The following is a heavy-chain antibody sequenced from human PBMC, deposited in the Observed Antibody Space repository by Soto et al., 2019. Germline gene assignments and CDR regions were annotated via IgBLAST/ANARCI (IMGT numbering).Heavy chain of an antibody. CDR3: ARRVTIFGVARDYFDY. J-gene: IGHJ4*02. D-gene: IGHD3-3*01. Sequence: SETLSLTCTVSGGSISSYYWSWIRQPPGKGLEWIGYIYYSGSTNYNPSLKSRVTISVDTSKNQFSLKLSSVTAADTAVYYCARRVTIFGVARDYFDYWGQGTRVTVSS. CDR1: GGSISSYY. CDR2: IYYSGST. V-gene: IGHV4-59*01.